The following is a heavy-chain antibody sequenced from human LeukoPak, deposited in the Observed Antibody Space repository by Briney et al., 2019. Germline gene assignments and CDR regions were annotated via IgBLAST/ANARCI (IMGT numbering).Heavy chain of an antibody. J-gene: IGHJ3*02. V-gene: IGHV3-53*01. CDR3: ARANYGGAFDI. CDR1: GFTFSNYA. Sequence: GGSLRLSCAASGFTFSNYAMSWVRQAPGKGLEWVSVIYSGGSTYYADSVKGRFTISRDNSKNPLYLQMNSLRAEDTAVYYCARANYGGAFDIWGQGTMVTVSS. D-gene: IGHD4/OR15-4a*01. CDR2: IYSGGST.